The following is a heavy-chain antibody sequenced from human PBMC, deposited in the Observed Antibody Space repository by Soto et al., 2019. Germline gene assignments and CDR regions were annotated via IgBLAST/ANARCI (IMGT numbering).Heavy chain of an antibody. CDR1: GFTFRSFE. CDR3: ARGAYSSGPFDY. J-gene: IGHJ4*02. V-gene: IGHV3-48*03. Sequence: GGSLRLSCAASGFTFRSFEMNWVRQAPGKGLEWVSYISSSATTIYDAESVKGRFTISRDNAKTSLYLQMNSLRAEDTAVYYCARGAYSSGPFDYWGQGTLVTVSS. CDR2: ISSSATTI. D-gene: IGHD6-19*01.